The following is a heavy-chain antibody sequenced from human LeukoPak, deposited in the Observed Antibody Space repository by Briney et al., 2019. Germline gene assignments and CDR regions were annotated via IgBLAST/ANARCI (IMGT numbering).Heavy chain of an antibody. CDR1: GFTFSSYA. CDR2: ISGSGGST. D-gene: IGHD3-22*01. V-gene: IGHV3-23*01. Sequence: GGSLRLSCAASGFTFSSYAMSWVRQAPGKGLEWVSAISGSGGSTYYADSVKGRFTIPRDNSKNTLYLQMNSLRAEDTAVYYCAKDGTHSSGSWFDPWGQGTLVTVSS. CDR3: AKDGTHSSGSWFDP. J-gene: IGHJ5*02.